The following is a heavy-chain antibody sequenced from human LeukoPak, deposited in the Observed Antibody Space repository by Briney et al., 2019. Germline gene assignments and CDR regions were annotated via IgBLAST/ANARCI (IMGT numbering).Heavy chain of an antibody. J-gene: IGHJ5*02. D-gene: IGHD2-15*01. CDR3: ATGYCSGGSCPNWFDP. V-gene: IGHV3-21*01. CDR2: ISSSSSYI. CDR1: GFTFSTYA. Sequence: GGSLRLSCAASGFTFSTYAMSWVRQAPGKGLEWVSSISSSSSYIYYADSVKGRFTISRDNAKNSLYLQMNSLRAEDTAVYYCATGYCSGGSCPNWFDPWGQGTLVTVSS.